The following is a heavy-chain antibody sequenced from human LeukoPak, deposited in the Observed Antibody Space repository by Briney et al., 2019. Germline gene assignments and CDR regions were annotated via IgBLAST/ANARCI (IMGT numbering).Heavy chain of an antibody. D-gene: IGHD3-10*01. CDR3: ARDFRANYGSGSYFSY. CDR2: IYHSGST. Sequence: SETLSLTCAVSGGPISSSNWWSWVRQPPGKGLEWIGEIYHSGSTNYNPSLTSRVTISVDKSKSQFSLKLSSVTAADTAVYYCARDFRANYGSGSYFSYWGQGTLVTVSS. V-gene: IGHV4-4*02. CDR1: GGPISSSNW. J-gene: IGHJ4*02.